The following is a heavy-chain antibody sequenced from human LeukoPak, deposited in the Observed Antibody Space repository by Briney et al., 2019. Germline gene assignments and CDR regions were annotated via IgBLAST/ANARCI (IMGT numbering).Heavy chain of an antibody. CDR1: GGSISSSSYY. D-gene: IGHD4-11*01. CDR3: ASGATVTTRDY. Sequence: SETLSLTCTVSGGSISSSSYYWGWIRQPPGKGLEWIGSIYYSGSTYYNPSLKSRVTISVDTSKNQFSLKLSSVTAADTAVYYCASGATVTTRDYWGQGTLVTVSS. CDR2: IYYSGST. V-gene: IGHV4-39*01. J-gene: IGHJ4*02.